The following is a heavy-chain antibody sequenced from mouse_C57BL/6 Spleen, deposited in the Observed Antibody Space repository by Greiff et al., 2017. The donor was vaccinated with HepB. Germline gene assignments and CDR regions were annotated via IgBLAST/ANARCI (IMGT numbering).Heavy chain of an antibody. Sequence: QVQLQQPGAELVKPGASGKLSCKASGYTFPSYWMQWVKRGPGQGLGWIGGIDPSVSYTTYNKKFKGKATLTVDTSSSTAYMQLSSLTSEDSAVYYCARDGSSYRYFDYWGQGTTLTVSS. V-gene: IGHV1-50*01. CDR1: GYTFPSYW. D-gene: IGHD1-1*01. J-gene: IGHJ2*01. CDR2: IDPSVSYT. CDR3: ARDGSSYRYFDY.